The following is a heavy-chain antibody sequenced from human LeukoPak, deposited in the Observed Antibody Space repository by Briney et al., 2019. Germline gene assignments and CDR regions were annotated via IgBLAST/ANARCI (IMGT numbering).Heavy chain of an antibody. CDR3: ARAWRGNTHDF. CDR1: GYSISSGYY. CDR2: IYHSGST. V-gene: IGHV4-38-2*02. J-gene: IGHJ4*02. Sequence: SETLSLTCTVSGYSISSGYYWGWIRQPPGKGLEWIGSIYHSGSTYYNPSLKSRVTISVDTSKNQFSLKLSSVTAADTAVYYCARAWRGNTHDFWGQGTMVTVSS. D-gene: IGHD3-10*01.